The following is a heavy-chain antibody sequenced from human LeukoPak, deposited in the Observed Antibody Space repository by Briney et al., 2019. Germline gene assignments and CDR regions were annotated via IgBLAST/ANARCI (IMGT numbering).Heavy chain of an antibody. D-gene: IGHD1-14*01. CDR3: ARGVRYHPRGWDI. V-gene: IGHV4-34*01. J-gene: IGHJ3*02. CDR1: GGSFSGYY. Sequence: KPSETLSLTCAVYGGSFSGYYWSWIRQPPGKGLEWIGEINHSGSTNYNPSLKSRVTISVDTPKNQFSLKLSSVTAADTAVYYCARGVRYHPRGWDIWGQGTMVTVSS. CDR2: INHSGST.